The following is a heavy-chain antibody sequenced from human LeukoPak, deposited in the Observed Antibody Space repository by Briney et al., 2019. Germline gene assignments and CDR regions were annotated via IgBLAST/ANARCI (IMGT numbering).Heavy chain of an antibody. J-gene: IGHJ5*02. Sequence: SETLSLTCTVSGGSIGSSSYYWGWIRQPPGKGLEWIGSIYYSGSTYYNPSLKSRVTISVDTSKNQFSLKLSSVTAADTAVYYCARHGNWFDPWGQGTLVTVSS. V-gene: IGHV4-39*01. CDR1: GGSIGSSSYY. CDR3: ARHGNWFDP. CDR2: IYYSGST.